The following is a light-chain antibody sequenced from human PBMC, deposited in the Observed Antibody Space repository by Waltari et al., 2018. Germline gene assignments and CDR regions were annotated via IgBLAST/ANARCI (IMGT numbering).Light chain of an antibody. V-gene: IGKV3-15*01. CDR1: QSVSSN. CDR3: HQYNNGWT. Sequence: DILMTQSPAPLAVSPGERATLSCSASQSVSSNLAWYQQKPGQGPRLLIYGAATRSTGIPDRFSGSGSGTEFTLTISSLQSEDFAIYYCHQYNNGWTFGQGTKVEIK. CDR2: GAA. J-gene: IGKJ1*01.